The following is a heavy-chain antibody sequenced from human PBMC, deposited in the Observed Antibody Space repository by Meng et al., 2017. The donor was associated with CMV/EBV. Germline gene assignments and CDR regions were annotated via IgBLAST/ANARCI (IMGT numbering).Heavy chain of an antibody. V-gene: IGHV4-4*02. D-gene: IGHD3-3*01. CDR2: IYHRGST. J-gene: IGHJ6*02. Sequence: SETLSLTCAVSGGSISSSNWWSWARQPPGKGLEWSGEIYHRGSTNYNPSLKRRVTIPVDKSKNQFPLKLSSVTAADTAVYYCARVFVEWLLEHNDYYYYGMDVWGQGTTVTVSS. CDR3: ARVFVEWLLEHNDYYYYGMDV. CDR1: GGSISSSNW.